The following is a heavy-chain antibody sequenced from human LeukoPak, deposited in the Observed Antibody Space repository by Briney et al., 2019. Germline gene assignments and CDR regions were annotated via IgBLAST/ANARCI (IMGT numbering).Heavy chain of an antibody. J-gene: IGHJ4*02. D-gene: IGHD3-22*01. Sequence: PSETLSLTCTVSGGSISSYYWSWIRQPPGKGLEWIGYIYYSGSTNYNPSLKSRVSISVDTSKNQFSLRLSSVTAADTAVYYCARVTGYMIEDYFDYWGQGTLVTVSS. V-gene: IGHV4-59*01. CDR3: ARVTGYMIEDYFDY. CDR1: GGSISSYY. CDR2: IYYSGST.